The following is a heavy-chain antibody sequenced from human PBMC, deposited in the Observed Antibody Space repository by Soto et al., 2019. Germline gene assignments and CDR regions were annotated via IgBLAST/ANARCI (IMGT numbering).Heavy chain of an antibody. V-gene: IGHV3-33*01. D-gene: IGHD3-3*01. Sequence: QVQLVESGGGVVQPGRSLRLSCAASGFTFSSYGMHWVRQAPGKGLEWVAVIWYDGSNKYYADSVKGRFTISRDNSKNTLYLQMNSLRAEDTAVYYCARAPTLGLNWFDPWGQGTLVTVSS. CDR2: IWYDGSNK. J-gene: IGHJ5*02. CDR3: ARAPTLGLNWFDP. CDR1: GFTFSSYG.